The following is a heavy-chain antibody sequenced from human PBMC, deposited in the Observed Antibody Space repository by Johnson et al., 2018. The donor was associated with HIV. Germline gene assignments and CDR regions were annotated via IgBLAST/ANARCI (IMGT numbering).Heavy chain of an antibody. CDR1: GFTFSSYD. J-gene: IGHJ3*02. CDR2: ISYDGTDK. CDR3: ARESGHGFDI. D-gene: IGHD3-3*01. V-gene: IGHV3-30*03. Sequence: VQLVESGGGVVQPGRSLRLSCAASGFTFSSYDMHWVRQAPGKGMDWVAFISYDGTDKYYADSVKGRFNISRDNSKNALYLQMNSLSSEDTDVYYCARESGHGFDIWGQGTVVTGSS.